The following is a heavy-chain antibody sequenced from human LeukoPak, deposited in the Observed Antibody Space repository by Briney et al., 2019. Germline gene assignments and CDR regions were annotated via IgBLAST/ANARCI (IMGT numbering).Heavy chain of an antibody. CDR1: GFTFDDYA. J-gene: IGHJ4*02. CDR3: ARDVYCSSTSCYGGWSYYFDY. V-gene: IGHV3-9*01. CDR2: ISWNSGSI. D-gene: IGHD2-2*01. Sequence: GGSLRLSCAASGFTFDDYAMHWVRQAPGKGLEWVSGISWNSGSIGYADSVKGRFTISRDNAKNSLYLQMISLRAEDTAVYYCARDVYCSSTSCYGGWSYYFDYWGQGTLVTVSS.